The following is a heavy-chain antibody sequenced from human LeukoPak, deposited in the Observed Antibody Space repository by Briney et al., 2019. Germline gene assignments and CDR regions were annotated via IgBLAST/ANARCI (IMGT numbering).Heavy chain of an antibody. D-gene: IGHD1-14*01. CDR2: ISWNSGSI. Sequence: PGGSLRLSCAASGFTFDDYAMHWVRQAPGKGLEWVSGISWNSGSIGYADSVKGRFTISRDNAKNSLYLQMNSLRAEDTALYYCAKDIEDFSAPHGMDVWGQGTTVTVSS. CDR1: GFTFDDYA. CDR3: AKDIEDFSAPHGMDV. V-gene: IGHV3-9*01. J-gene: IGHJ6*02.